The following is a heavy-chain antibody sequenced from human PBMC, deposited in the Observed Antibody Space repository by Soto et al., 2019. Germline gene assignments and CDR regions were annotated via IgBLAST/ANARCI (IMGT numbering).Heavy chain of an antibody. V-gene: IGHV3-23*01. CDR3: ASAASGGSTLRDY. J-gene: IGHJ4*02. Sequence: LRLSCAASEFILSTYDISWVRQAPGKGLEWVSTRTRTGVSTYYADPVKGRFTISRDDSQNTLYLQMNSLTVEDTAVYYCASAASGGSTLRDYWGQGILVTVSS. CDR1: EFILSTYD. CDR2: RTRTGVST. D-gene: IGHD2-15*01.